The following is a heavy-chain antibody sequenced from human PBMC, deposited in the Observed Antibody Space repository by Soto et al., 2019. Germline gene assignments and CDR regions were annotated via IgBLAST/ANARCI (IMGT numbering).Heavy chain of an antibody. D-gene: IGHD3-16*01. V-gene: IGHV2-5*01. Sequence: SGPTLVNPTQTLTLTCTFSGFSVSSYGVGVAWIRQPPGKALEWLALIYWNDDKRYSPYLKSRLSIFKDTSKNRVVLTMTNMDPVDTATYFCAHSRLMSVGPPRVEYFQHWGQGTLVTVSS. CDR2: IYWNDDK. CDR1: GFSVSSYGVG. CDR3: AHSRLMSVGPPRVEYFQH. J-gene: IGHJ1*01.